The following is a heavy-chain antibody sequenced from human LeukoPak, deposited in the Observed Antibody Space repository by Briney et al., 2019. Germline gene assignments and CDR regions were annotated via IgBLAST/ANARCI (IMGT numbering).Heavy chain of an antibody. D-gene: IGHD6-19*01. CDR1: GFTFDDYA. CDR3: ARDHQGSGAVAGTKSDY. V-gene: IGHV3-43D*03. Sequence: GGSLRLSCAASGFTFDDYAMHWVRQAPGKGLEWVSLISWDGGSTYYADSVKGRFTISRDNSKNSLYLQMNSLRAEDTAVYYCARDHQGSGAVAGTKSDYWGQGTLVTVSS. CDR2: ISWDGGST. J-gene: IGHJ4*02.